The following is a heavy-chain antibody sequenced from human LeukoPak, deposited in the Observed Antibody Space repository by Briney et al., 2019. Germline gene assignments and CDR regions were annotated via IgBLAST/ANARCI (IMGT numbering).Heavy chain of an antibody. CDR1: GYTFTSYG. CDR2: ISAYNGNT. CDR3: AHYDSSGYYDY. V-gene: IGHV1-18*01. D-gene: IGHD3-22*01. Sequence: ASVKLSCKASGYTFTSYGISWVRQAPGQGLEWTGWISAYNGNTNYAQKLQGRVTMTTDKSTSTAYMELRSLRSDDTAVYYCAHYDSSGYYDYWGQGTLVTVSS. J-gene: IGHJ4*02.